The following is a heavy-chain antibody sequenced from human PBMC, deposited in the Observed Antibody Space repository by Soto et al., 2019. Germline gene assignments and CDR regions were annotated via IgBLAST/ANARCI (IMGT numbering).Heavy chain of an antibody. CDR1: GFTFSSYA. V-gene: IGHV3-30-3*01. CDR3: ARGRGQQLAY. J-gene: IGHJ4*02. CDR2: ISYDGSNK. D-gene: IGHD6-13*01. Sequence: QVQLVESGGGVVQPGRSLRLSCAASGFTFSSYAMHWVRQAPGKGLEWVAVISYDGSNKYYADSVKGRFTISRDNSKNTLYLQMNSLRAEDTAVYYCARGRGQQLAYWGQGTLVTVSS.